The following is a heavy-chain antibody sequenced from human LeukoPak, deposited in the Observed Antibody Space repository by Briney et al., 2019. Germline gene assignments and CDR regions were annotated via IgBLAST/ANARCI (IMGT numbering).Heavy chain of an antibody. J-gene: IGHJ4*02. CDR3: AKAQAATPTYYFDY. V-gene: IGHV3-9*01. D-gene: IGHD2-15*01. Sequence: PGGSLRLSCAASGFTFDDYAMHWVRQAPGKGLEWVSGISWNSGSISYADSVKGRFTISRDNAKNSLYLQMNSLRAEDTALYYCAKAQAATPTYYFDYWGQGTLVTVSS. CDR2: ISWNSGSI. CDR1: GFTFDDYA.